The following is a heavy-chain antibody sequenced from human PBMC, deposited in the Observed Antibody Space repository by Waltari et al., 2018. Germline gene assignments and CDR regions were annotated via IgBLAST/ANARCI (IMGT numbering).Heavy chain of an antibody. J-gene: IGHJ4*02. D-gene: IGHD3-3*01. CDR3: AKDWSISWFLFDY. CDR1: GFSFSTNG. Sequence: QVQLLESGGGVMQPGGSLKLSCAASGFSFSTNGMHWVRQAPGKGLEWVAFSHHDGKNKYYGDSVKGRFSISRDNSENTLYLQLSGLKPEDTAIYYCAKDWSISWFLFDYWGQGTPVTVSS. CDR2: SHHDGKNK. V-gene: IGHV3-30*02.